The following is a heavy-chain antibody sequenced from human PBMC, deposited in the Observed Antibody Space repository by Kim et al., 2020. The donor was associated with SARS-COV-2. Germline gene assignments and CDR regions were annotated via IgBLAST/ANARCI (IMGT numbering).Heavy chain of an antibody. CDR2: IYSGGNT. J-gene: IGHJ4*02. CDR1: GFTVSSNF. CDR3: ARDLDGSSDY. V-gene: IGHV3-53*04. Sequence: GGSLRLSCAASGFTVSSNFMSWVRQPPGKGLEWVSVIYSGGNTYYADSVKGRFTISRHNSKNTLYLQMNSLKVEDTAVYYCARDLDGSSDYWGQGTLVTVSS.